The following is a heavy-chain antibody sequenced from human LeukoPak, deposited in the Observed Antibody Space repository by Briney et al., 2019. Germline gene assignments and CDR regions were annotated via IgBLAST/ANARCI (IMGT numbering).Heavy chain of an antibody. Sequence: SVKVSCKASGGTFSSYAIIWVRQAPGQGLEWMGRIIPILGIANYAQKFQGRVTITADKSTSTAYMELSSLRSEDTAVYYCARDPDSSSSEVVDVWGQGTTVTVSS. CDR2: IIPILGIA. CDR3: ARDPDSSSSEVVDV. CDR1: GGTFSSYA. V-gene: IGHV1-69*04. D-gene: IGHD6-13*01. J-gene: IGHJ6*02.